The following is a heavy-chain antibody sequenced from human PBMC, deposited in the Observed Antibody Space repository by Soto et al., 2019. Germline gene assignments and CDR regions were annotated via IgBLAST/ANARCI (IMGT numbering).Heavy chain of an antibody. V-gene: IGHV1-3*01. CDR2: INAGNGNT. CDR1: GYTFTSYA. Sequence: QVQLVQPGAEVKKPGASVKVSCKASGYTFTSYAMHWVRQAPGQRLEWMGWINAGNGNTKYSQKFQGRVTITRVTFASTAYMELSSLRSEDTAVYYCATRGRSLGYYYGMDVWGQGTTVTVSS. J-gene: IGHJ6*02. CDR3: ATRGRSLGYYYGMDV. D-gene: IGHD3-10*01.